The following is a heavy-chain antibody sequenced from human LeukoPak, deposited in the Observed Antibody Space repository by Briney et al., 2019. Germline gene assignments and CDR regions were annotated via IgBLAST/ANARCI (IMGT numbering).Heavy chain of an antibody. CDR2: ISSNGGST. J-gene: IGHJ4*02. CDR3: VRERDGSSWLFFY. Sequence: GGSLRLSCAASGFTFNSHGMHWVRQAPGKGLEYVSDISSNGGSTYYANSVKGRFIISRDNSKNSLYLQMGSLRAEDMAVYYCVRERDGSSWLFFYWGQGILVTVSS. CDR1: GFTFNSHG. D-gene: IGHD2-15*01. V-gene: IGHV3-64*01.